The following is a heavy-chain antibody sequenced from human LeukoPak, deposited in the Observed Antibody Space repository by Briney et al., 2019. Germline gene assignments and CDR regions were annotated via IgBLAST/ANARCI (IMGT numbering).Heavy chain of an antibody. J-gene: IGHJ4*02. Sequence: AGTLTLSGAAYGFTFSIYCMSWVRQAPGKGLEWVANIKQDGREKYYVYSVKGRITISRANTNNSLYLQMNSLRAEDTAVYYCARGGDYLDFWGQGTLVTVSS. V-gene: IGHV3-7*05. CDR1: GFTFSIYC. CDR3: ARGGDYLDF. CDR2: IKQDGREK.